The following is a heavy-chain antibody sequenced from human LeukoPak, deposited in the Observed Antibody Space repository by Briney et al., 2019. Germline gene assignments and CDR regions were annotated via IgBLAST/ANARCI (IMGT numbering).Heavy chain of an antibody. D-gene: IGHD3-22*01. V-gene: IGHV3-48*03. CDR3: ARDLMIVMVEEEGSADY. Sequence: PGGSLRLSCAASGFTFSSYEMNWVRQAPGKWLEWVSYISSSGSNRYYADSVKGRFTISRDNAKNSVYLQMNSLRAEDTAVYYCARDLMIVMVEEEGSADYWGQGTLVTVSS. CDR2: ISSSGSNR. CDR1: GFTFSSYE. J-gene: IGHJ4*02.